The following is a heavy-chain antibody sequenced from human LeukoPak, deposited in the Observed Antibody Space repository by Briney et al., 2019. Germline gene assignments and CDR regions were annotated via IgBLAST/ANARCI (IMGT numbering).Heavy chain of an antibody. V-gene: IGHV3-48*01. CDR2: ISSSSSTI. CDR3: ARGKGAYYYDSSGYQ. J-gene: IGHJ4*02. D-gene: IGHD3-22*01. CDR1: GFTFSSYS. Sequence: GGSLRLXCAASGFTFSSYSMNWVRQAPGKGLEWVSYISSSSSTIYYADSVKGRFTISRDNAKNSLYLQMNSLRAEDTAVYYCARGKGAYYYDSSGYQGGQGTLVTVSS.